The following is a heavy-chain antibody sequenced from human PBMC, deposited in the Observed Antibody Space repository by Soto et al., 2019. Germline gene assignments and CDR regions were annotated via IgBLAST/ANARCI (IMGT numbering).Heavy chain of an antibody. CDR3: ARGSRGPAAMLAFDI. CDR2: IGTAGDT. J-gene: IGHJ3*02. D-gene: IGHD2-2*01. V-gene: IGHV3-13*01. Sequence: GGSLRLSCAASGFTFSSYDMHWVRQATGKGLEWVSAIGTAGDTYYPGSVKGRFTISRENAKNSLYLQMNSLRAGDTAVYYCARGSRGPAAMLAFDIWGQGTMVTVSS. CDR1: GFTFSSYD.